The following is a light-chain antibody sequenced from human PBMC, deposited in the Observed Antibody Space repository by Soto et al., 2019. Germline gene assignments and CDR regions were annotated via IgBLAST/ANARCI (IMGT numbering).Light chain of an antibody. CDR3: QTWGTGLLV. CDR2: LNSDGSH. V-gene: IGLV4-69*01. J-gene: IGLJ3*02. Sequence: QPVLTQSPSASASLGASVKLTCTLSSGHSSYAIAWHQQQPEKGPRYLMKLNSDGSHSKGDGIPDRFSGSSSGAERYLTSSSLQSEDEADYYCQTWGTGLLVFGVGTKLTVL. CDR1: SGHSSYA.